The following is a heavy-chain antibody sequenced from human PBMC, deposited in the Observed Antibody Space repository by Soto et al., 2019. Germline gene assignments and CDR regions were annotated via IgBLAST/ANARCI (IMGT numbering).Heavy chain of an antibody. CDR1: GDSVSSNSAA. J-gene: IGHJ6*02. V-gene: IGHV6-1*01. CDR2: TYYRSKWYN. D-gene: IGHD2-15*01. CDR3: AREEVDIVVVVHYYGMDV. Sequence: SRTLSLTCAISGDSVSSNSAAWNWTRQSPSRGLEWLGRTYYRSKWYNDYAVSVKSRITINPDTSKNQFSLQLNSVTPEDTAVYYCAREEVDIVVVVHYYGMDVWGQGTTVTVSS.